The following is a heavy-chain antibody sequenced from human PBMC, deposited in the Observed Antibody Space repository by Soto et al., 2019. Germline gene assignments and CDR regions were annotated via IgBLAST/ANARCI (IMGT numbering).Heavy chain of an antibody. CDR3: ASSGYSGYDYPF. D-gene: IGHD5-12*01. Sequence: EVQLLESGGGLVQPGGSLRLSCSASGFTFSSHAMAWVRQAPGKGLEWVSVISESGDITHYADSVKGRLTISRDNSKNTLYLQMNSLRAEDTAAYYCASSGYSGYDYPFWGQGTLVILSS. CDR2: ISESGDIT. CDR1: GFTFSSHA. V-gene: IGHV3-23*01. J-gene: IGHJ1*01.